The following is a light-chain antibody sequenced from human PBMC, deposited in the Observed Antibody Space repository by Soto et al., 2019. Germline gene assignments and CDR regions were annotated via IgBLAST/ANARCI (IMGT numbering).Light chain of an antibody. CDR2: DAS. CDR3: QRYGSSYT. CDR1: QSVSSRY. J-gene: IGKJ3*01. V-gene: IGKV3-20*01. Sequence: EMVLTQSPGTLSLSPGERATLSCRASQSVSSRYLAWYQQKPGQAPRLLIYDASYRAPGIADRFSGSGSGTDFTLTISRLEPEDFDVYYCQRYGSSYTFGPGTKVDIK.